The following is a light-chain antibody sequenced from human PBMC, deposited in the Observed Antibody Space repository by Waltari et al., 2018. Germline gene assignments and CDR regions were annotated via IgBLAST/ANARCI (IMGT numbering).Light chain of an antibody. Sequence: DIVMTQSPDSLAVSLGERATINCKSSQSVLYSSNNKNDLTWYQQKPGQPPKLLIYWAATRDAGVPDRFSGSASGTDFTLTISSLQAEDVAVYYCQQYYSAPYTFGQGTKLEIK. CDR1: QSVLYSSNNKND. CDR3: QQYYSAPYT. V-gene: IGKV4-1*01. J-gene: IGKJ2*01. CDR2: WAA.